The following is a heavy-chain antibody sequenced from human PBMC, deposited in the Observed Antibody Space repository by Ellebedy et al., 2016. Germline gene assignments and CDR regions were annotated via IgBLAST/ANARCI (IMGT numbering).Heavy chain of an antibody. D-gene: IGHD4-17*01. J-gene: IGHJ4*02. CDR2: ISGAGYTT. CDR1: GFTFSNYF. V-gene: IGHV3-23*01. Sequence: GESLKISCATSGFTFSNYFMTWIRRAPGKGLEWVATISGAGYTTVSADSVKGRFTISRDNSRYTLYLQMDSLRAADTAVYYCYYGHYSGYWGQGTLVTVSS. CDR3: YYGHYSGY.